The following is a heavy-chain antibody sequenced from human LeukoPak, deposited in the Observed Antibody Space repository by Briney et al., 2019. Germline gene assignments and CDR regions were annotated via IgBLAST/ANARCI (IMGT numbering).Heavy chain of an antibody. V-gene: IGHV1-69*05. CDR1: GGPFSSYA. Sequence: ASVKLSCQASGGPFSSYAISWVRQAPGQGLEWMGGIIPIFGTANYAQKFQGRVTITTDESTSTAYMELSSLRSEDTAVYYCARAPARYCSSTSCYTNWFDPWGQGTLVTVSS. J-gene: IGHJ5*02. CDR3: ARAPARYCSSTSCYTNWFDP. CDR2: IIPIFGTA. D-gene: IGHD2-2*02.